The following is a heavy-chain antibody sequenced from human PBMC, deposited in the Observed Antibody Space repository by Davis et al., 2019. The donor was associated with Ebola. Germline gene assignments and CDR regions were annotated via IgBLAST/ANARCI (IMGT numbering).Heavy chain of an antibody. V-gene: IGHV1-2*02. D-gene: IGHD1-7*01. J-gene: IGHJ4*02. CDR1: GYTFTDYY. CDR2: INPHSSDT. Sequence: ASVKVSCKASGYTFTDYYIHWMRPAPGQGIEWMGWINPHSSDTTYGEEFHGRVTMTRDTSISTVYMDLDSLTSDDTALYYCARGPLRELRGHDYWGQGTLVTVSS. CDR3: ARGPLRELRGHDY.